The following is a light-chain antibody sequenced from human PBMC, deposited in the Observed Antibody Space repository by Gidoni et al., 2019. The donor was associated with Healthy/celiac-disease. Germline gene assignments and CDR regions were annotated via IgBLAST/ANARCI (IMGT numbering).Light chain of an antibody. Sequence: EIVLTQSPGTLSLSPGERATLSCRASQSVRSSYLACYQQKPGQAPRLLIYGASSRATGIPARFPVRGSGPDFTLTISRLEPEAFAVSYCQQYGRSPPITFGQGTRLEI. CDR1: QSVRSSY. J-gene: IGKJ5*01. CDR3: QQYGRSPPIT. CDR2: GAS. V-gene: IGKV3-20*01.